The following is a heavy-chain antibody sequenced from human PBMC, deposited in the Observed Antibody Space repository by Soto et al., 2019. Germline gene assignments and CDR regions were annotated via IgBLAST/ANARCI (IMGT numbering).Heavy chain of an antibody. V-gene: IGHV3-30*03. CDR3: ARDRLRLGELSLIGYFDY. Sequence: PGGSLRLSCAASGFTFSSYSMNWVRQAPGKGLEWVAVISYDGSNKYYADSVKGRFTISRDNSKNTLYLQMNSLRTEDTAVYYCARDRLRLGELSLIGYFDYWGQGTLVTVSS. D-gene: IGHD3-16*02. CDR1: GFTFSSYS. CDR2: ISYDGSNK. J-gene: IGHJ4*02.